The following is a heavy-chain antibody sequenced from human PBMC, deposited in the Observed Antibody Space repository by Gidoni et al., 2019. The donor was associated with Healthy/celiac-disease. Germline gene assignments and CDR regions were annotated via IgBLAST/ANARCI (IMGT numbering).Heavy chain of an antibody. V-gene: IGHV3-23*01. CDR2: ISGSGGST. CDR1: GFTFSSYA. J-gene: IGHJ4*02. Sequence: EVQLLESGGGLVQPGGSLRLSCAASGFTFSSYAMRWVRQAPGKGLEWVSAISGSGGSTYYADSVKGRFTISRDNSKNTLYLQMNSLRAEDTAVYYCAKDGSHPPSENFGVVTPWGYYFDYWGQGTLVTVSS. D-gene: IGHD3-3*01. CDR3: AKDGSHPPSENFGVVTPWGYYFDY.